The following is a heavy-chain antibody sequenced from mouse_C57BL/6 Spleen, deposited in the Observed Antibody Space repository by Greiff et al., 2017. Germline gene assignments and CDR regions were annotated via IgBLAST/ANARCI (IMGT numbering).Heavy chain of an antibody. V-gene: IGHV1-47*01. CDR1: GYTVTTYP. Sequence: QVQLQQSGAELVKPGASVKMSCRASGYTVTTYPIVWLMQNHGKSLEWIGNFHPYNDDTKYNEKFKGKATLTVEKSSSTVYLELSRLTSDDSAVYYCARGQSNTVVEKLCYFDVWGTADTFTAST. J-gene: IGHJ1*03. CDR3: ARGQSNTVVEKLCYFDV. CDR2: FHPYNDDT. D-gene: IGHD1-1*01.